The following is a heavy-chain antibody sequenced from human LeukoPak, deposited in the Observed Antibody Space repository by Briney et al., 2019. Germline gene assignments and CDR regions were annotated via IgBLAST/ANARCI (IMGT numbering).Heavy chain of an antibody. Sequence: GGSLRLSCAASGFTFSSYWMHWVRQAPGKGLVWVSRINSDGSSTSYADSVKGRFTISRDNAKNTLYLQMYSLRAEDTAVYYCARDAPTMVRGVMAPDYWGQGTLVTVSS. V-gene: IGHV3-74*01. J-gene: IGHJ4*02. D-gene: IGHD3-10*01. CDR1: GFTFSSYW. CDR2: INSDGSST. CDR3: ARDAPTMVRGVMAPDY.